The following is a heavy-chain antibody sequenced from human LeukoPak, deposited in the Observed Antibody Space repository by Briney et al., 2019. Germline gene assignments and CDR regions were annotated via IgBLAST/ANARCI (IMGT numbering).Heavy chain of an antibody. V-gene: IGHV1-3*03. CDR1: GYTFTNYA. CDR2: INTGNGNT. CDR3: AFRYYDILTGYESTLFH. J-gene: IGHJ4*02. Sequence: ASVKVSCKASGYTFTNYAMHWVRQAPGQRLEWMGWINTGNGNTKYSQEFQGRVTITRDTSANTAYMELSSLRSEDMAVYYCAFRYYDILTGYESTLFHWGQGTLVTVSS. D-gene: IGHD3-9*01.